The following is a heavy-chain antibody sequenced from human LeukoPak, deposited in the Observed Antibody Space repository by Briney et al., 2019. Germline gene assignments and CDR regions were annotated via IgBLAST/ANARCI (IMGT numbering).Heavy chain of an antibody. D-gene: IGHD3-22*01. CDR3: AKVRSGYYMDY. CDR2: ISGSGGST. J-gene: IGHJ4*02. Sequence: GASLRLSCAASGCTFSSYAMSWVRQAPGKGLEWVSAISGSGGSTYYADSVKGRFTISRDNSKNTLYLQMNSLRAEDTAVYYCAKVRSGYYMDYWGQGTLVTISS. CDR1: GCTFSSYA. V-gene: IGHV3-23*01.